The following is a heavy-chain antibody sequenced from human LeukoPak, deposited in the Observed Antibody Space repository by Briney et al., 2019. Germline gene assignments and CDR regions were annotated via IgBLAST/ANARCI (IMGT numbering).Heavy chain of an antibody. J-gene: IGHJ6*02. V-gene: IGHV4-59*08. CDR3: ARRRVDNDFWSGYYYYGMDV. Sequence: SETLSLTCTVSGGSISSYYWSWIRQPPGKGLEWIGYIYYSGSTNYNPSLKSRVTISVDTSKNQFSLKLSSVTAADTTVYYCARRRVDNDFWSGYYYYGMDVWGQGTTVTVSS. CDR2: IYYSGST. D-gene: IGHD3-3*01. CDR1: GGSISSYY.